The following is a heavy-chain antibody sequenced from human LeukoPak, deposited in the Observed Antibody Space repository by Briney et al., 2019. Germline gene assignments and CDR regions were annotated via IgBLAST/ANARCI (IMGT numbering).Heavy chain of an antibody. D-gene: IGHD3-9*01. V-gene: IGHV4-59*01. J-gene: IGHJ5*02. CDR3: ARRVGDILPSPNWFDP. CDR2: IYYSGST. Sequence: SETLSLTCTVSGGSISSYYWSWIRQPPGKGLEWIGYIYYSGSTNYNPSLKSRVTISVDTSKNQFSLKLSSVTAADTAVYYCARRVGDILPSPNWFDPWGQGTLVTVSS. CDR1: GGSISSYY.